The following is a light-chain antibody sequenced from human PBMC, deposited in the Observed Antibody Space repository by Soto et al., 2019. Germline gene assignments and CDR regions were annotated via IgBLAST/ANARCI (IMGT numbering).Light chain of an antibody. V-gene: IGKV4-1*01. J-gene: IGKJ4*01. Sequence: DFVMTQSPDSLAVSLGERATINCKSSQSVLYNSNNRNYLAWYQQKPGQPLKLLITWASTRESGVPDRFSGSGSGTDFTLTISSLQTEDVAVYFCQQYYSTRLTFGGGTKVEIK. CDR1: QSVLYNSNNRNY. CDR2: WAS. CDR3: QQYYSTRLT.